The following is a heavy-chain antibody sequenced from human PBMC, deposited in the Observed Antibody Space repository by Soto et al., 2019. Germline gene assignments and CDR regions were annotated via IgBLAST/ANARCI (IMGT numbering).Heavy chain of an antibody. J-gene: IGHJ5*02. CDR1: GGSFSGYY. CDR3: AREGVIAVAGGWFDP. CDR2: INHSGST. D-gene: IGHD6-19*01. V-gene: IGHV4-34*01. Sequence: SETLSLTCAVYGGSFSGYYWSWIRQPPGKGLEWIGEINHSGSTNYNPSLKSRVTISVDTSRNQFSLKLSSVTAEDTAVYYCAREGVIAVAGGWFDPWGQGTLVTVSS.